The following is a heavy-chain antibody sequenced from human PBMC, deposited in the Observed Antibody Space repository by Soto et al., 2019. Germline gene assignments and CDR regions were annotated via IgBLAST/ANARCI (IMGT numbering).Heavy chain of an antibody. V-gene: IGHV3-23*01. CDR1: GFTFSSYA. J-gene: IGHJ4*02. D-gene: IGHD2-2*02. CDR2: ISGSGGIT. CDR3: AKDETDCSSTSCYKGDGYNAGFDY. Sequence: GGSLRLSCAASGFTFSSYAMSWVRQAPGKGLEWVSAISGSGGITYYADSVKGRFTISRDNSKNTLYLQMNSLRAEDTAVYYCAKDETDCSSTSCYKGDGYNAGFDYWGQGTLVTGSS.